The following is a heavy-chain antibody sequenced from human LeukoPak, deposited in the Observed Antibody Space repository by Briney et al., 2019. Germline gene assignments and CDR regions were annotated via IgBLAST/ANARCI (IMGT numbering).Heavy chain of an antibody. CDR1: GFTFSSYA. V-gene: IGHV4-38-2*01. CDR3: ARTPEN. J-gene: IGHJ4*02. CDR2: IYYSGST. Sequence: GSLRLSCAASGFTFSSYAMSWVRQAPGKGLEWIGSIYYSGSTYYNPSLKSRVTISVDTSKNQFSLKLSSVTAADTAVYYCARTPENWGQGTLVTVSS.